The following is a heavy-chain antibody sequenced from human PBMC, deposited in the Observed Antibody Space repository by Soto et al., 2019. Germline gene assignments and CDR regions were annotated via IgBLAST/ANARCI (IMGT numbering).Heavy chain of an antibody. D-gene: IGHD1-26*01. V-gene: IGHV3-7*01. Sequence: VGSLRLSCAASRFTFSSFWMTWVRQAPGKGLEWVANIKHDGSETYYVDYVKGRFTISRDNANNSLHLQMNSLRPEDTAVYYCATGKMGFDHWGQGTLVTVSS. J-gene: IGHJ4*02. CDR1: RFTFSSFW. CDR2: IKHDGSET. CDR3: ATGKMGFDH.